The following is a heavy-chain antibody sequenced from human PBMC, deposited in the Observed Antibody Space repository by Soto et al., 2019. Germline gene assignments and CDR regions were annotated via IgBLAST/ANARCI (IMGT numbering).Heavy chain of an antibody. V-gene: IGHV1-2*02. CDR1: GYTFTGYY. J-gene: IGHJ6*02. D-gene: IGHD6-13*01. CDR2: INPNSGGT. CDR3: ARSAGSSWFDYYYYGMDV. Sequence: ASVKVSCKASGYTFTGYYMHWVRQAPGQGLEWMGWINPNSGGTNYAQKFQGRVTMTRDTSISTAYMELSRLRSDGTAVYYCARSAGSSWFDYYYYGMDVWGQGTTVTVSS.